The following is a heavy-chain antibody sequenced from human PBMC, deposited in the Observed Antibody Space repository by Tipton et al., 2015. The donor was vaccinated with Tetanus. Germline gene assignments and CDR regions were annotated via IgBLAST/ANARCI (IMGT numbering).Heavy chain of an antibody. J-gene: IGHJ5*02. CDR1: GDSISFYY. Sequence: TLSLTCTVSGDSISFYYWCWIRQPPGKGLEWIGYIYYSGNTKYNPSLKSRVTMSVDTSKNQIYLNLTSMTATDTAVYYCARDLRRYQQNNWFDPWVQGTLVTVSS. CDR3: ARDLRRYQQNNWFDP. V-gene: IGHV4-59*01. CDR2: IYYSGNT. D-gene: IGHD2-2*01.